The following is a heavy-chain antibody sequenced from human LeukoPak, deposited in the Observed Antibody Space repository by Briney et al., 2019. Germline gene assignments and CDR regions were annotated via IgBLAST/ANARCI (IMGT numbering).Heavy chain of an antibody. J-gene: IGHJ3*02. V-gene: IGHV4-30-4*01. CDR2: IYYSGST. Sequence: SQTLSLTCTVSGGSISSGDHYWSWIRQPPGKGLEWIGYIYYSGSTYYNPSLKSRVTISVDTSKNQFSLKLSSVTAADTAVYYCARDMVRGGPFDIWGQGTMVTVSS. CDR1: GGSISSGDHY. CDR3: ARDMVRGGPFDI. D-gene: IGHD3-10*01.